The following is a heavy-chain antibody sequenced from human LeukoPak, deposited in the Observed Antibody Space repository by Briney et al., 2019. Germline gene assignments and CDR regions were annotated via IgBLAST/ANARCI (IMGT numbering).Heavy chain of an antibody. J-gene: IGHJ1*01. CDR2: ISSSSSTI. CDR3: ARGDLWFGDFALPFLGRAEYFQH. Sequence: GGSLRLSCAASGFTFSSYSMNWVRQAPGKGLEWVSYISSSSSTIYYADSVKGRFTISRDNAKNSLYLQMNSLGAEDTAVYYCARGDLWFGDFALPFLGRAEYFQHWGQGTLVTVSS. V-gene: IGHV3-48*01. D-gene: IGHD3-10*01. CDR1: GFTFSSYS.